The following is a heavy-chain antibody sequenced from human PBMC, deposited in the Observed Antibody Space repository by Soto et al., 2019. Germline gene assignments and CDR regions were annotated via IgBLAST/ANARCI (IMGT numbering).Heavy chain of an antibody. V-gene: IGHV1-18*01. J-gene: IGHJ5*02. CDR2: ISAYNGNT. CDR1: GYTFTSYG. Sequence: QVQLVQSGAEVKKPGASVKVSCKASGYTFTSYGISWVRQAPGQGLEWMGWISAYNGNTNYAQKLQGRVTMTTDTSTSTAYMELRSLRSDDTAVYYCARDLVGFMTTVTTLGFDPWGQGTLVTVSS. D-gene: IGHD4-17*01. CDR3: ARDLVGFMTTVTTLGFDP.